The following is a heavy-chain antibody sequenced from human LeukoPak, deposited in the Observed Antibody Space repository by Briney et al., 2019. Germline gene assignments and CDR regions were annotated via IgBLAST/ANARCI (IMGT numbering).Heavy chain of an antibody. Sequence: SETLSLTCAVYGGSFSGYYWSWIRQPPGKGLEWIGEINHSGSTNYSPPLKSRVTISVDTSRNQFSLKLSSVTAADTAVYYCARVLAVAGINFDYWGQGTLVTVSS. D-gene: IGHD6-19*01. V-gene: IGHV4-34*01. J-gene: IGHJ4*02. CDR3: ARVLAVAGINFDY. CDR2: INHSGST. CDR1: GGSFSGYY.